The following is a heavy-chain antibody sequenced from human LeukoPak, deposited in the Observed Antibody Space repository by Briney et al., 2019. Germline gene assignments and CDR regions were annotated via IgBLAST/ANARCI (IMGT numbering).Heavy chain of an antibody. Sequence: GGSLRLSCAASGFTFSSYAMSWVRQAPGKGLEWVSAISGSGGSTYYADSVKGRFTTSRDNSKNTLYLQMNSLRAEDTAVYYCAKYVGFGELSHFDYWGQGTLVTVSS. D-gene: IGHD3-10*01. V-gene: IGHV3-23*01. J-gene: IGHJ4*02. CDR2: ISGSGGST. CDR1: GFTFSSYA. CDR3: AKYVGFGELSHFDY.